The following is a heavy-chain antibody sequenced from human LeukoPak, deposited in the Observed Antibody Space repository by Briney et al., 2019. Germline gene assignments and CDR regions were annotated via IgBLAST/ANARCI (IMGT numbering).Heavy chain of an antibody. J-gene: IGHJ4*02. V-gene: IGHV3-9*01. CDR3: AKGPYYYDSSGYSVPFDY. CDR1: GFTFYDYA. D-gene: IGHD3-22*01. CDR2: ISWNSGSI. Sequence: GGSLRLSCAASGFTFYDYAMHWIRQAPGKGLEWVSGISWNSGSIGYADSVKGRFTISRDNAKNSLYLQMNSLRAEDTALYYCAKGPYYYDSSGYSVPFDYWGQGTLVTVSS.